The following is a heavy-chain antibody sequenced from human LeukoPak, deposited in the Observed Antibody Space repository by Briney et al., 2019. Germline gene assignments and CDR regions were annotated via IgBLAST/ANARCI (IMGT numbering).Heavy chain of an antibody. D-gene: IGHD6-6*01. V-gene: IGHV1-8*01. CDR1: GYTFTSYD. CDR2: MNPNSGNT. CDR3: ARDGSSSSSVYYYYGMDV. Sequence: ASVKVSCKASGYTFTSYDINWVRQATGQGLEWMGWMNPNSGNTGYAQKFQGRVTMTRNTSISTAYMELSSLRSDDTAVYYCARDGSSSSSVYYYYGMDVWGQGTTVTVSS. J-gene: IGHJ6*02.